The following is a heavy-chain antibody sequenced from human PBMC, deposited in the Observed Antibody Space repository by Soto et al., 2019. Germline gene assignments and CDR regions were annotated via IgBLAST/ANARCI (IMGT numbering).Heavy chain of an antibody. D-gene: IGHD1-20*01. V-gene: IGHV1-69*12. Sequence: QVQLVQSGAEVKKPGSSVKVSCKASGDTFSSYAISWVRQAPGQGLEWMGGIIPIFGTANYAQKFQGRVTIPADESTSTAYMELSSLRSEDTAVYYCARGITGTVSYYYGMDVWGQGTTVTVSS. J-gene: IGHJ6*02. CDR2: IIPIFGTA. CDR1: GDTFSSYA. CDR3: ARGITGTVSYYYGMDV.